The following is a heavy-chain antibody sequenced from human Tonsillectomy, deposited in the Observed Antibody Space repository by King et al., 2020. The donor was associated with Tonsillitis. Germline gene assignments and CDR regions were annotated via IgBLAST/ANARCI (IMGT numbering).Heavy chain of an antibody. CDR2: IIPIFGTA. V-gene: IGHV1-69*01. CDR1: GGTFSSYA. CDR3: AVXXWAXXGLXSXSGVXY. Sequence: VQLVESGAEVKKPGSSVKVSCKASGGTFSSYAISWVRQAPGQGLEWMGGIIPIFGTANYAQKFQGRVTITADESTSTAYMELSSLRSEDTAVYYCAVXXWAXXGLXSXSGVXYWGQXTLVTV. J-gene: IGHJ4*02. D-gene: IGHD5-12*01.